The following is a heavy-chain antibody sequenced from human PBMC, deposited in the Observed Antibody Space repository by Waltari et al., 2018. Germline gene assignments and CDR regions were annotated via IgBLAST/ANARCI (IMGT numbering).Heavy chain of an antibody. D-gene: IGHD3-22*01. CDR1: GYSISSDYY. V-gene: IGHV4-38-2*02. CDR2: IFHRGDT. Sequence: QFQLQESGPGLVKPSETLSLTCRVSGYSISSDYYWGWMRQPPGKGLEWIGSIFHRGDTYYNPSLKSRVTISVDTSKNQLSLKLHSVTAADTAVYYCVRDWRAGYFGPVRDTSFDHWGQGTLVTVSS. CDR3: VRDWRAGYFGPVRDTSFDH. J-gene: IGHJ4*02.